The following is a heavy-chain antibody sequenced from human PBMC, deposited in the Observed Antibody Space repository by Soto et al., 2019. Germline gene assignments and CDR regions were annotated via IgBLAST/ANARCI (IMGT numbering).Heavy chain of an antibody. V-gene: IGHV4-4*02. CDR2: IDHSGST. D-gene: IGHD6-13*01. J-gene: IGHJ4*02. CDR1: GGSISSSNW. Sequence: QVQLQESGPGLVKPSGTLSLTCAVSGGSISSSNWWRWVRQPPGKGLEWIGEIDHSGSTNYNPSLKSRVTISVDKSQNQFSMKLSSVTAEDTAVYYCATLSGAAAAYYFDYWGQGTLVTVSS. CDR3: ATLSGAAAAYYFDY.